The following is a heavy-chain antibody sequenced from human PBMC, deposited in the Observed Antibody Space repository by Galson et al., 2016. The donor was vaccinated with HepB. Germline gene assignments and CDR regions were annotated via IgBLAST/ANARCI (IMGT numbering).Heavy chain of an antibody. CDR3: ARAPSRGFRPLEY. CDR1: GDPFTDSY. D-gene: IGHD5-18*01. Sequence: SCKASGDPFTDSYIHWVRQAPGQGLEWLGCINLKAGGTHYARKFQGRGTMTRDTSINTAYMELTRLRSDDTAVYYCARAPSRGFRPLEYWGRGALVTVSS. J-gene: IGHJ4*02. CDR2: INLKAGGT. V-gene: IGHV1-2*02.